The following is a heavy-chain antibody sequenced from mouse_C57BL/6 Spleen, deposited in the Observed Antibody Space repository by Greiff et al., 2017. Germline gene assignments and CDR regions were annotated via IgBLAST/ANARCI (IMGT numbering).Heavy chain of an antibody. CDR2: ISSGSSTI. D-gene: IGHD2-12*01. V-gene: IGHV5-17*01. Sequence: DVMLVESGGGLVKPGGSLKLSCAASGFTFSDYGMHWVRQAPEKGLEWVAYISSGSSTIYYADTVKGRFTISRDNAKNTLFLQMTSLRSEDTAMYYCARPILDGYFDVWGTGTTVTVSS. J-gene: IGHJ1*03. CDR1: GFTFSDYG. CDR3: ARPILDGYFDV.